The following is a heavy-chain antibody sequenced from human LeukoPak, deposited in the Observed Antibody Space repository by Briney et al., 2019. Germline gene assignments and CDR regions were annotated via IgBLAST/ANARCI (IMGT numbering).Heavy chain of an antibody. D-gene: IGHD3-22*01. J-gene: IGHJ4*02. Sequence: PGGSLRLSCAASGFTFSSYAMSWVRQAPGKGLEWVSAISGSGGSTYYADSVKGRFTISRDNSKNTLYLQMNSLRAEDTAVYYCAKDTHYYDSSGYYSLWDYWGQGTPVTVSS. CDR2: ISGSGGST. CDR3: AKDTHYYDSSGYYSLWDY. CDR1: GFTFSSYA. V-gene: IGHV3-23*01.